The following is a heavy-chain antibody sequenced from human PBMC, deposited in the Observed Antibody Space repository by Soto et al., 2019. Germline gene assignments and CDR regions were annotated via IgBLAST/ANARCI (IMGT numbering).Heavy chain of an antibody. CDR3: ARADYEILTGSYAMDV. V-gene: IGHV4-39*07. D-gene: IGHD3-9*01. CDR2: LYYNVGT. J-gene: IGHJ6*02. Sequence: SETLSLTCTVSGSSISSSGYYWGWIRQPPGRGLEWIGSLYYNVGTYYNPSLESRVTMSVDTSKNQFSLKLTSVTAADTAVYFCARADYEILTGSYAMDVWGQGTTVTVSS. CDR1: GSSISSSGYY.